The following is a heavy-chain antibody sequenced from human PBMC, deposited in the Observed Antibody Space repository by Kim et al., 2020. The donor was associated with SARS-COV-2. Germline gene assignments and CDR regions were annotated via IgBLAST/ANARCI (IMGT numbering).Heavy chain of an antibody. D-gene: IGHD3-9*01. CDR3: ARDWRLTAYSPGPFDI. CDR1: GFTFTEYW. Sequence: GGSLRLSCAASGFTFTEYWMHWVRQAPGKGLMLVSRIDTDWSETAYSDSVRGRFTISRDIAKNTLYLQMNSLTAEDTAVYYCARDWRLTAYSPGPFDIWG. V-gene: IGHV3-74*01. CDR2: IDTDWSET. J-gene: IGHJ3*02.